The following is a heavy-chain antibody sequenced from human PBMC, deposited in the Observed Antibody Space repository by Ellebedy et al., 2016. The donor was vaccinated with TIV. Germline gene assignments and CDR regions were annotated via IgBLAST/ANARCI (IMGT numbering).Heavy chain of an antibody. CDR1: GYSFTSYW. V-gene: IGHV5-10-1*01. CDR2: IDPSDSYT. D-gene: IGHD3-10*01. CDR3: ARGSGSYHLAFDY. Sequence: GESLKISXKGSGYSFTSYWISWVRQMPGKGLEWMGRIDPSDSYTNYSPSFQGHVTISADKSISTAYLQWSSLKASDTAMYYCARGSGSYHLAFDYWGQGTLVTVSS. J-gene: IGHJ4*02.